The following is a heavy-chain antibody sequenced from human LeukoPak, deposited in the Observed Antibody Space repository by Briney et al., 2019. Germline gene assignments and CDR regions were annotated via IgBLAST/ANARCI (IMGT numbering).Heavy chain of an antibody. CDR3: FREDMWQQLGFDF. CDR2: ISTDEKIT. V-gene: IGHV3-74*01. J-gene: IGHJ3*01. CDR1: RFIFSDYW. D-gene: IGHD6-13*01. Sequence: GGALRLSCAPSRFIFSDYWMHLVRQAPGKGRGWVSHISTDEKITDYADSVKGRFTVSRDNAKHTLYLQMNSLTAEDTAVYFCFREDMWQQLGFDFGGQGTIVTVSA.